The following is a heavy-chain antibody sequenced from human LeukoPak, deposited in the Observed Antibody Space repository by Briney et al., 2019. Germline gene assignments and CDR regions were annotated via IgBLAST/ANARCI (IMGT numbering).Heavy chain of an antibody. V-gene: IGHV1-2*06. Sequence: ASEKVSCKASGYTFTGYYMHWVRQAPGQGLEWMGRINPNSGGTNYAQKFQGRVAMTRDTSISTAYMELSRLRSDDTAVYYCVRIYCSTTTCYPDYWGQGTLVTVSS. CDR1: GYTFTGYY. CDR2: INPNSGGT. J-gene: IGHJ4*02. D-gene: IGHD2-2*01. CDR3: VRIYCSTTTCYPDY.